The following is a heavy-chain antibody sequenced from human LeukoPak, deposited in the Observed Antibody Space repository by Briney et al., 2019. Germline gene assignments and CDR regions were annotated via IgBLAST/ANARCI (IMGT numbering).Heavy chain of an antibody. CDR1: GGSISSGGYY. V-gene: IGHV4-31*03. CDR2: IYYSGST. CDR3: ARVNYDFWSGYYTPYYFDY. J-gene: IGHJ4*02. D-gene: IGHD3-3*01. Sequence: SQTLSLTCTVSGGSISSGGYYWSWIRQHPGKGLEWIGYIYYSGSTYYNPSLKSRVTISVDTSKNQFSLKLSSVTAADTAVYYCARVNYDFWSGYYTPYYFDYWGQGTLVTVSS.